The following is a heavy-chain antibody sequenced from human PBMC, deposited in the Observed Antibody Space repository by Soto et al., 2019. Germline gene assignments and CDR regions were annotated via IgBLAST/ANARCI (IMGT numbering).Heavy chain of an antibody. Sequence: ASVKVSCKASGYTFTSYYMHCVRQAPGQGLEWMGIINPSGGSTSYAQKFQGRVTITRDTSASTAYMELSSLRSEDTAVYYCASTYCGGDCYRRLYFDYWGQGTLVTVSS. CDR3: ASTYCGGDCYRRLYFDY. CDR1: GYTFTSYY. CDR2: INPSGGST. D-gene: IGHD2-21*01. V-gene: IGHV1-46*01. J-gene: IGHJ4*02.